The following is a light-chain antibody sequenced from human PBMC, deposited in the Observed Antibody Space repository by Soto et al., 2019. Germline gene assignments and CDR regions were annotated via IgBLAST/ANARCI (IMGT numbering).Light chain of an antibody. V-gene: IGKV3-11*01. Sequence: EIVLTQSPATLSLSPGERATLSCRASQSVSTYLAWYQLKPGQAPRLFIYDASDRATGIPARFSGSGSGTDFTLTISSLEPEDFAVYYCQQRSSWPLITFGQGTRLEIK. CDR2: DAS. CDR3: QQRSSWPLIT. CDR1: QSVSTY. J-gene: IGKJ5*01.